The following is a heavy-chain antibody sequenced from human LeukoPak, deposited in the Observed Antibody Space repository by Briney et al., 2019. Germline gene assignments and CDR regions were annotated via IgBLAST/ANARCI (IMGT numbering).Heavy chain of an antibody. CDR3: ARDYSTAMADY. J-gene: IGHJ4*02. CDR2: ISSSGSTI. CDR1: GFTFSSYE. Sequence: GGSLRLSCAASGFTFSSYEMNWVRQAPGKGLEWVSYISSSGSTIYYADSVKGRFTISRDNAKNSLYLQMNSLRAEDTAVYYCARDYSTAMADYWGQGTLVTVSS. V-gene: IGHV3-48*03. D-gene: IGHD5-18*01.